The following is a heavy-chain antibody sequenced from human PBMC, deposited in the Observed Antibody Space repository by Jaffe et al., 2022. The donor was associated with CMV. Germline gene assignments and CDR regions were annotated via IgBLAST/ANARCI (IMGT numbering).Heavy chain of an antibody. CDR2: IYYSGST. Sequence: QLQLQESGPGLVKPSETLSLTCTVSGGSISSSSYYWGWIRQPPGKGLEWIGSIYYSGSTYYNPSLKSRVTISVDTSKNQFSLKLSSVTAADTAVYYCASNGGWYRGYFDYWGQGTLVTVSS. CDR3: ASNGGWYRGYFDY. V-gene: IGHV4-39*01. J-gene: IGHJ4*02. D-gene: IGHD6-19*01. CDR1: GGSISSSSYY.